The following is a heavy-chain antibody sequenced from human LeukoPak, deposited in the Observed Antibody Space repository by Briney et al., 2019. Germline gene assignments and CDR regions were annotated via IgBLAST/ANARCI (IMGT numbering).Heavy chain of an antibody. J-gene: IGHJ5*02. CDR1: GYTFTGYY. V-gene: IGHV1-2*02. CDR3: ARGQSGSYWVPWFDP. CDR2: INPNSGGT. D-gene: IGHD1-26*01. Sequence: ASVKVSCKASGYTFTGYYMHWVRQAPGQGLEWMGWINPNSGGTNYAQKFQGRVTMTRNTSISTAYMELSSLRSEDTAVYYCARGQSGSYWVPWFDPWGQGTLVTVSS.